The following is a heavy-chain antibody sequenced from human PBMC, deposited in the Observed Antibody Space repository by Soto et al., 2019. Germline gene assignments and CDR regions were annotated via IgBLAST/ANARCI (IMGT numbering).Heavy chain of an antibody. CDR2: ISPHNGNT. V-gene: IGHV1-18*01. CDR1: GYTFTSRG. Sequence: QVQLVQSGPEVKEPGASVKVSCKASGYTFTSRGIYWVRQAPGQGLEWMGWISPHNGNTHYSQSLQARVTLTTDTSTSTAYMDPRSLRSDDTAVYCCVREAGDYDSYFDLWGRGTPVTVSS. J-gene: IGHJ2*01. CDR3: VREAGDYDSYFDL. D-gene: IGHD5-12*01.